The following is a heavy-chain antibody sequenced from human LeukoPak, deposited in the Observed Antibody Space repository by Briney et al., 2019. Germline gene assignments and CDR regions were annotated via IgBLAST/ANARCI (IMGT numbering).Heavy chain of an antibody. CDR3: ARGSNYYYYGMDV. CDR1: GGSISSGDYY. V-gene: IGHV4-30-4*01. Sequence: PSETLSLTCTVSGGSISSGDYYWSWIRQPPGEGLEWIGYIYYSGSTYYNPSLKSRVTISVDTSKNQFSLKLSSVTAADTAVYYCARGSNYYYYGMDVWGQGTTVTVSS. D-gene: IGHD4-11*01. J-gene: IGHJ6*02. CDR2: IYYSGST.